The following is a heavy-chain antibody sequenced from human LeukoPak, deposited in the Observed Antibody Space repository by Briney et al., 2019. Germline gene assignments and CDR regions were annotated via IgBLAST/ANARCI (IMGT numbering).Heavy chain of an antibody. CDR3: TTDGVGVEGATYDN. CDR2: IRYDGSNK. Sequence: GGSLRLSCAASGFTFSSYGMHWARQAPGKGLEWVAFIRYDGSNKYYADSVKGRFTISRDDSKNTLYLQMNSLKTEDTAVYYCTTDGVGVEGATYDNWGQGTLVSVSS. D-gene: IGHD1-26*01. V-gene: IGHV3-30*02. J-gene: IGHJ4*02. CDR1: GFTFSSYG.